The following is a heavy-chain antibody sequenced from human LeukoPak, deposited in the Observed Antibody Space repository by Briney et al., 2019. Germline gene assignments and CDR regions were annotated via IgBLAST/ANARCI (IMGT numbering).Heavy chain of an antibody. CDR1: GFTFSSFA. Sequence: SGGSLRLSCAASGFTFSSFAMSWVRQAPGKGLEWVSGISDSGGTTYYADSVKGRFTVSRDNSKKTLFLQMNTLRAEDTAVYYCAKEMGDNYYYGMDVWGQGTTVTVSS. V-gene: IGHV3-23*01. CDR3: AKEMGDNYYYGMDV. J-gene: IGHJ6*02. D-gene: IGHD2-21*02. CDR2: ISDSGGTT.